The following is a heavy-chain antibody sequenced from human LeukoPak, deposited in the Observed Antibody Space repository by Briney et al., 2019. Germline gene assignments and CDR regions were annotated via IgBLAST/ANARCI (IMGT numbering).Heavy chain of an antibody. J-gene: IGHJ4*02. CDR3: VRLVLEDIYVIAVPDKYYFDY. V-gene: IGHV4-34*01. D-gene: IGHD6-19*01. CDR2: LYHRGST. Sequence: PSETLSLTCAVYGGSFSGFYWGWIRQPPGKGLEWIGGLYHRGSTHYNPCLKSRVTISVDTSRNQFFLDLTSVTAADTALYYCVRLVLEDIYVIAVPDKYYFDYWGQGILVTVSS. CDR1: GGSFSGFY.